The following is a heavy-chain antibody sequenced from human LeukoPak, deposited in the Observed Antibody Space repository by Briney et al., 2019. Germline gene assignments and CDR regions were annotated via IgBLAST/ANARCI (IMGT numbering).Heavy chain of an antibody. J-gene: IGHJ4*02. CDR2: IYTSGST. CDR1: GGSISSYY. CDR3: ARRSAYCGGDCYSD. Sequence: SETLSLTCTVSGGSISSYYWSWIRQPAGKGLEWIGRIYTSGSTNYNPSLKSRVTMSVDTSKNQFSLKLSSVTAADTAVYYCARRSAYCGGDCYSDWGQGTLVTVSS. D-gene: IGHD2-21*02. V-gene: IGHV4-4*07.